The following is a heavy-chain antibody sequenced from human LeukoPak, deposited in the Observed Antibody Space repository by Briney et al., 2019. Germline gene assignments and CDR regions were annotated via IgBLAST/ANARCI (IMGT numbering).Heavy chain of an antibody. CDR1: GGSMSNYY. J-gene: IGHJ5*02. D-gene: IGHD6-13*01. CDR3: ARVLAAAGNNWFDP. V-gene: IGHV4-59*12. CDR2: VYYSGTT. Sequence: SETLSLTCTVSGGSMSNYYWNWIRQPPGKGLEWIGYVYYSGTTNYNPSLKSRVSMSVDTSKNQFSLKLSSVTAADTAVYYCARVLAAAGNNWFDPWGQGTLVTVSS.